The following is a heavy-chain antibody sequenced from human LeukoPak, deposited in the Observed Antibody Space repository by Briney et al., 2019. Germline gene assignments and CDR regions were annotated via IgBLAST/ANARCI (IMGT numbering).Heavy chain of an antibody. CDR2: ISSSSSYI. CDR1: GFTFSSYS. CDR3: AREIAAAGTEDY. V-gene: IGHV3-21*01. D-gene: IGHD6-13*01. Sequence: PGGSLRLSCAASGFTFSSYSMNWVRQAPGKGLEWVSSISSSSSYIYYADSVKGRFTISRDNAKNPLYLQMNSLRAEDTAVYYCAREIAAAGTEDYWGQGTLVTVSS. J-gene: IGHJ4*02.